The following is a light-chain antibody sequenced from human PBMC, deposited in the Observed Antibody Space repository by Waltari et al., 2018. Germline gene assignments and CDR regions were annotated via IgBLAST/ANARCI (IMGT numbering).Light chain of an antibody. V-gene: IGLV2-8*01. CDR1: SSDVGDYNY. J-gene: IGLJ2*01. Sequence: QSALTQSPSASGSPGQSVTISCTGISSDVGDYNYVSWYQQHPGKAPKVMSYEVSKRPSGVPDRCSGSKSGNTASLTVSGLQAEDEADYYCSSYAGSNNFVVFGGGTKLTVL. CDR2: EVS. CDR3: SSYAGSNNFVV.